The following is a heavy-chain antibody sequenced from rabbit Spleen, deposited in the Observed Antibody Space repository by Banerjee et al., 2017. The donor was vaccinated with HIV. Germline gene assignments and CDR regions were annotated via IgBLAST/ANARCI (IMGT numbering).Heavy chain of an antibody. CDR1: GFDFSIHG. V-gene: IGHV1S47*01. CDR3: ARHHTTSSGYYFNL. J-gene: IGHJ4*01. CDR2: IDPVFGNT. D-gene: IGHD1-1*01. Sequence: QEQLVESGGGLVQPGGSLKLSCKASGFDFSIHGMSWVRQAPGKGLEWIGYIDPVFGNTYYASWVNGRFTISSHNAQNTLYLQLNSLTVADTATYFCARHHTTSSGYYFNLWGPGTLVTVS.